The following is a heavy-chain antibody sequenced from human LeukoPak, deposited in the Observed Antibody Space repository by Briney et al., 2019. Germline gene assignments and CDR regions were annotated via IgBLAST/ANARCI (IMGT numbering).Heavy chain of an antibody. V-gene: IGHV1-58*02. CDR1: GFTFTSSA. Sequence: ASVKVSCKASGFTFTSSAMQWVRQARGQRLEWIGWIVVGSGNTNYAQKFQERVTITRDMSTSTAYMELSSLRSEDTAVYYCAAVREYYYDSSGYYCDWYFDLWGRGTLVTVSS. J-gene: IGHJ2*01. D-gene: IGHD3-22*01. CDR3: AAVREYYYDSSGYYCDWYFDL. CDR2: IVVGSGNT.